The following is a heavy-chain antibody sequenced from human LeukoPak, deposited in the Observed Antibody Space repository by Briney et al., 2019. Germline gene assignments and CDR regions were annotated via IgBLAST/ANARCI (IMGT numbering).Heavy chain of an antibody. J-gene: IGHJ4*02. CDR3: AREVYGSFDY. CDR2: THYNGST. Sequence: LEWIGYTHYNGSTNYNPSLKSRVTMSVDTSKNQLSLKLTSVTAADTAVYYCAREVYGSFDYWGQGTLVTVSS. V-gene: IGHV4-59*01. D-gene: IGHD2/OR15-2a*01.